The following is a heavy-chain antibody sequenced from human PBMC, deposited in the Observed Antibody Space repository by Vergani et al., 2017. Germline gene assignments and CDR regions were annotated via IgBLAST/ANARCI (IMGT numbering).Heavy chain of an antibody. Sequence: VQLQESGPGLVKPSETLSLTCTVSGAAIKDFYWSWFRQPPGKGLEWIGYVYYTGSTTYNPSLKSRVTLSVDTSNNQFSLRMTSLTAADTAIYYCARDRDLYCRSTTSCHNWFDPWGQGSLVTVSS. CDR1: GAAIKDFY. V-gene: IGHV4-59*01. CDR3: ARDRDLYCRSTTSCHNWFDP. J-gene: IGHJ5*02. CDR2: VYYTGST. D-gene: IGHD2/OR15-2a*01.